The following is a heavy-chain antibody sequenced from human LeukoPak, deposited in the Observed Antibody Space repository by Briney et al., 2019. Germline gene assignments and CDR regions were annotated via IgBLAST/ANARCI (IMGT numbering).Heavy chain of an antibody. CDR3: AKGHGDLDY. CDR1: GFTFSSYG. CDR2: ISSSGTGT. J-gene: IGHJ4*02. Sequence: GRSLRLSCAASGFTFSSYGMHWVRQAPGKGLEWVSGISSSGTGTYYADSVKGRFTISRDNSKNTLYLQMNSLRAEDTAVYYCAKGHGDLDYWGQGTLVTVSS. D-gene: IGHD4-17*01. V-gene: IGHV3-23*01.